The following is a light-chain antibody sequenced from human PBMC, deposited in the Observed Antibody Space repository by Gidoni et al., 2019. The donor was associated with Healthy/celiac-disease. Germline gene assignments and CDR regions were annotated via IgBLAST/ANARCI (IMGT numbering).Light chain of an antibody. CDR3: QSADSSGTYASVV. Sequence: SYELTQPPSVAVSPGQTARITGSGDELPKQYAYWYQQKPGQAPVLVIYKDSERPSGIPERFSGSSSVTTVTLTISGVQAEDEADYYCQSADSSGTYASVVFGGGTKLTVL. CDR1: ELPKQY. J-gene: IGLJ2*01. CDR2: KDS. V-gene: IGLV3-25*03.